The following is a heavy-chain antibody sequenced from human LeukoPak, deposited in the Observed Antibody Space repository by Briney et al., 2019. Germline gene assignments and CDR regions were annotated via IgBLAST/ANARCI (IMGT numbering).Heavy chain of an antibody. CDR3: ARVGRYCSSTSCDYYYYGMDV. CDR1: GFIFNNYD. D-gene: IGHD2-2*01. Sequence: GGSLRLSCATSGFIFNNYDPHWVRQAPGKGLEWLATISRDGKRQFYTDSVKGRFTISRDNSKNTLYLQMNSLRAEDTAVYYCARVGRYCSSTSCDYYYYGMDVWGQGTTVTVSS. CDR2: ISRDGKRQ. V-gene: IGHV3-30*03. J-gene: IGHJ6*02.